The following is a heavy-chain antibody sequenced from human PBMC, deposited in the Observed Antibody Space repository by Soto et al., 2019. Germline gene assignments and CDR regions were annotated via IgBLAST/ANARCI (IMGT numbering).Heavy chain of an antibody. V-gene: IGHV4-30-2*01. Sequence: QLQLQESGSGLVKPSQTLSLTCAVSGGSISSGGYSWSWIRQPPGKGLEWIGYIYHSGSTYYNPSLKSRVTISVDRSKNQFSRKLSSVTAADTAVYYCARVVSIVPAAIGGWFDPWGQGTLVTVSS. D-gene: IGHD2-2*02. CDR2: IYHSGST. CDR3: ARVVSIVPAAIGGWFDP. J-gene: IGHJ5*02. CDR1: GGSISSGGYS.